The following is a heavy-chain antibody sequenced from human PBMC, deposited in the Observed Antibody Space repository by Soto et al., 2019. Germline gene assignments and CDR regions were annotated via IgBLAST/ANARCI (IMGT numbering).Heavy chain of an antibody. CDR1: GFTFSSHW. V-gene: IGHV3-74*01. CDR2: INEDGTTT. J-gene: IGHJ4*02. D-gene: IGHD2-15*01. Sequence: EVQLVESGGGLVQPGGSLRLSCAASGFTFSSHWMHWTRQAPGKGLVWVSRINEDGTTTNYADSVKGRFTISRDNAKNTLYLQMNSLRAEDTAVYYCIRALGGGGDYWGQGILVTVSS. CDR3: IRALGGGGDY.